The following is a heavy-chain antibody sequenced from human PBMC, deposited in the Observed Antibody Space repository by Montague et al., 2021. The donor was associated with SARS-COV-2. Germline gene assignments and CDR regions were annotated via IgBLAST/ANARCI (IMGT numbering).Heavy chain of an antibody. CDR2: ISYDGSNK. J-gene: IGHJ4*02. CDR1: GFTFSSYA. Sequence: SLRLSCAASGFTFSSYAMHWVRQAPGKGLEWVAVISYDGSNKYYXDSXKGRFTISRDNSKNTLYLQMNSLRAEDTAVYYCARDRWEVDTAMAHFDYWGQGTLVTVSS. V-gene: IGHV3-30-3*01. D-gene: IGHD5-18*01. CDR3: ARDRWEVDTAMAHFDY.